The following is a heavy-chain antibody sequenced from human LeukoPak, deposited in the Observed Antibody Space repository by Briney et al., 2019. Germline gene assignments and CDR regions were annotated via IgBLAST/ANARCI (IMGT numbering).Heavy chain of an antibody. Sequence: GGSLRLSCVSSGFTFSNYWMKWVRQAPGKGLEWVASINEDGSGKFSVGSVKDRITISRDITSNSLDLQINSLIVEDTAIYYCARDDGDVWGTGTTVTVSS. V-gene: IGHV3-7*01. CDR1: GFTFSNYW. CDR2: INEDGSGK. CDR3: ARDDGDV. J-gene: IGHJ6*04.